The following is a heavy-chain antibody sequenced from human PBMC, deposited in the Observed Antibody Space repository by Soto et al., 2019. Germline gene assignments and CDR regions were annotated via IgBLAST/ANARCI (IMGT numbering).Heavy chain of an antibody. D-gene: IGHD6-19*01. Sequence: LSCAASGLTFSSYAMSWVRQAPGKGLEWVSAISGSGGSTFYADSVKGRFTISRDNSKNTLFLQMNSLTSEDTAVYYCAGRIAVAGTLAYWGQGTLVTVSS. CDR3: AGRIAVAGTLAY. J-gene: IGHJ4*02. CDR2: ISGSGGST. CDR1: GLTFSSYA. V-gene: IGHV3-23*01.